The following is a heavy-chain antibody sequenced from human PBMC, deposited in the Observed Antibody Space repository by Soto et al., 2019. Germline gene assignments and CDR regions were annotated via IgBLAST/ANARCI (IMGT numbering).Heavy chain of an antibody. J-gene: IGHJ5*02. CDR2: ISTSGTT. CDR3: AREAGPDRWFDP. CDR1: VASISSYF. Sequence: PSETLSLTCTVSVASISSYFWTWMRQPAGKGLDWIGRISTSGTTNYNPSLKSRVTMSVDTSKNHFSLNLSSVTAADTAVYYCAREAGPDRWFDPWGQGTLVTVSS. V-gene: IGHV4-4*07. D-gene: IGHD6-19*01.